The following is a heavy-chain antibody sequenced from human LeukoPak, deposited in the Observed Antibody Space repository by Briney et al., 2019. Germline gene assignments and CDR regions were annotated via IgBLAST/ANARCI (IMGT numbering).Heavy chain of an antibody. J-gene: IGHJ5*02. Sequence: PSETLSLTCAVYGGSFSGYYWSWIRQPPGKGLEWIGEINHSGSTNYNPSLKSRVTISVDTSKNQFSLKLSSVTAADTAVYYCASREVYCSGGSCYSQNWFDPWGQGTLVTVSS. CDR2: INHSGST. D-gene: IGHD2-15*01. CDR3: ASREVYCSGGSCYSQNWFDP. CDR1: GGSFSGYY. V-gene: IGHV4-34*01.